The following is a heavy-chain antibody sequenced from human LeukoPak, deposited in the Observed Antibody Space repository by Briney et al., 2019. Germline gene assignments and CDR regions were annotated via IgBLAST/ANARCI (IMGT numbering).Heavy chain of an antibody. Sequence: GGSLRLSCAASGFTFRSYAMSWVRQAPGKGLEYISAISSSGDDTLYADSVKGRFTISRDNFKNTLYLQMNSLRAEDTAVYYCAKGQTWASVYFDSWAREPWSPSPQ. D-gene: IGHD7-27*01. CDR1: GFTFRSYA. J-gene: IGHJ4*02. CDR2: ISSSGDDT. CDR3: AKGQTWASVYFDS. V-gene: IGHV3-23*01.